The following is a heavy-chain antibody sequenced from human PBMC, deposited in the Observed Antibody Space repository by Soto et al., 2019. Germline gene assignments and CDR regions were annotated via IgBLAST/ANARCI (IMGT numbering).Heavy chain of an antibody. D-gene: IGHD3-10*02. CDR1: GFTFSSYA. V-gene: IGHV3-30-3*01. J-gene: IGHJ4*02. CDR3: ARPRRMFGELLSYFDY. Sequence: GGSLRLSCAASGFTFSSYAMHWVRQAPGKGLEWVAVISYDGSNKYYADSVKGRFTISRDNSKNTLYLQMNSLRAEDTAVYYCARPRRMFGELLSYFDYWGQGTLVTVSS. CDR2: ISYDGSNK.